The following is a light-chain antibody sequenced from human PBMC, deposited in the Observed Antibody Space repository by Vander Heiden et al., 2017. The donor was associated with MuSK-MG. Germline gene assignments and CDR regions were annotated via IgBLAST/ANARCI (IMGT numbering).Light chain of an antibody. J-gene: IGKJ5*01. CDR1: QSISTD. Sequence: DIVLTQSPATLSLSPGERATLSCRASQSISTDLAWYQLRPGQAPRLLIYDASNRATGIPARFSGSGYATDFTLTISSLEPEDFAVYYCQQRAGWPSITFGQGTRLEIK. CDR3: QQRAGWPSIT. CDR2: DAS. V-gene: IGKV3-11*01.